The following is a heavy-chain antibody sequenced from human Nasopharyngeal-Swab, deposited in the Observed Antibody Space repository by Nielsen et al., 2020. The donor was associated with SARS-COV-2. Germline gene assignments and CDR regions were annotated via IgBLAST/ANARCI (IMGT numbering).Heavy chain of an antibody. D-gene: IGHD5-24*01. V-gene: IGHV3-53*01. CDR2: IYGGGTT. Sequence: RQFPGKGLEWVSVIYGGGTTEYADSVRGRFTISRDRSGNTLYLQMNSLRADDTAIYYCARDPRGDGYSFFDYWGQGTEVTVSS. J-gene: IGHJ4*02. CDR3: ARDPRGDGYSFFDY.